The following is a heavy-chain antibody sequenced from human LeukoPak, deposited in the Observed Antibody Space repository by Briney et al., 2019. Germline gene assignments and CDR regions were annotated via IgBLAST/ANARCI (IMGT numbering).Heavy chain of an antibody. CDR1: GFTFRSYW. CDR3: AKYLSRAFDS. V-gene: IGHV3-7*01. D-gene: IGHD2/OR15-2a*01. J-gene: IGHJ4*02. Sequence: GGSLRLSCAASGFTFRSYWMSWVRQAPGKGLEWLGHINQEASRTDHADSVKGRFTISRDNARNLLYLHMSSLRAEDTAAYYCAKYLSRAFDSWGQGILVSVSS. CDR2: INQEASRT.